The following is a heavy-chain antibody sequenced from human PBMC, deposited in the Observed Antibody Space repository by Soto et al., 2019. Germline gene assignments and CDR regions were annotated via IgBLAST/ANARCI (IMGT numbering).Heavy chain of an antibody. Sequence: QVRLVQSGAEVKKPGASVKVSCQASGYTFTDNDVSWVRQATGQGLEWMGWMNPGTGDTGFAQKFQGRVTMTRDISKATAYMELSSLRSDDTAIYYCARMSSFGSLNWFDPWGQGTLVTVSS. D-gene: IGHD3-10*01. CDR1: GYTFTDND. V-gene: IGHV1-8*01. CDR3: ARMSSFGSLNWFDP. J-gene: IGHJ5*02. CDR2: MNPGTGDT.